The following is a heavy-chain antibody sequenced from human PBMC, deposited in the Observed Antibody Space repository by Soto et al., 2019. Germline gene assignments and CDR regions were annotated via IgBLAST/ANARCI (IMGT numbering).Heavy chain of an antibody. CDR1: GFSLSTSGVG. D-gene: IGHD6-13*01. CDR3: THHGYYSYGMDV. J-gene: IGHJ6*02. Sequence: QITLKESGPTLVKPTQTLTLTCTFSGFSLSTSGVGVGWIRQPPGKALEWLALIFWDDDKRYSPSLKSRLSITKGNSKNHVVLTMTNMEPVDAATYYCTHHGYYSYGMDVWGQGTTVTVSS. V-gene: IGHV2-5*02. CDR2: IFWDDDK.